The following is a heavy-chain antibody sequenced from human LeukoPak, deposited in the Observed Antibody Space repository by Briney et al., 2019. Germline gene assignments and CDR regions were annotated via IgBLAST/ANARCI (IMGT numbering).Heavy chain of an antibody. CDR3: AREREESFDY. CDR2: IGGSSSSI. CDR1: GFTFSSYS. Sequence: GGSLRLSCAASGFTFSSYSMNWVRQAPGKGLEWVSSIGGSSSSIYYADSVKGRFTISRDNAKNSLYLQMISLRAEDTAVYYCAREREESFDYWGQGTLDTVSS. D-gene: IGHD1-26*01. V-gene: IGHV3-21*06. J-gene: IGHJ4*02.